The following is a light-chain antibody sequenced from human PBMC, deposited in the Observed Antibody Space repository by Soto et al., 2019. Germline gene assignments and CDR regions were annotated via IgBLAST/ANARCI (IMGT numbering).Light chain of an antibody. CDR3: QQYGRSPPFA. CDR1: QSVSSNY. CDR2: GAS. Sequence: EIVLTQSPGTLSLSPGERATLSCRASQSVSSNYIAWYQQNPGQAPRLLIYGASTRATGIPDRFSGSGSGKDFTLTISRLEPEDFAVYFCQQYGRSPPFAFGQGTKVELK. J-gene: IGKJ2*01. V-gene: IGKV3-20*01.